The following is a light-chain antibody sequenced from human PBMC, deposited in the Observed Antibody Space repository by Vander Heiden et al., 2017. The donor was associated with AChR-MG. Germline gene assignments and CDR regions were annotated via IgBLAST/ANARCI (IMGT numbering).Light chain of an antibody. CDR2: GVS. CDR3: QQYFSTPVT. CDR1: EAIIKS. V-gene: IGKV1-NL1*01. Sequence: DCQMTESPSSLSASVGDRVSITCRASEAIIKSLAWYHQKPGKAPKLLVYGVSRLAAGVPSRFSGSESGPGFTLTITSLQPEDVGTYYCQQYFSTPVTFGQGTKVEIK. J-gene: IGKJ1*01.